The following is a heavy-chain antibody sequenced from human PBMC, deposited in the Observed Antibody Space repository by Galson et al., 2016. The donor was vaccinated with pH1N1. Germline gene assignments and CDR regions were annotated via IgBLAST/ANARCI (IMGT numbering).Heavy chain of an antibody. D-gene: IGHD5-18*01. J-gene: IGHJ4*02. CDR3: AKGTIRGYSYGFDY. V-gene: IGHV3-23*01. Sequence: GSREGRFTISRDYSKNTLYLQMNSLRAEDTAVYYCAKGTIRGYSYGFDYWGQGTLVTVSS.